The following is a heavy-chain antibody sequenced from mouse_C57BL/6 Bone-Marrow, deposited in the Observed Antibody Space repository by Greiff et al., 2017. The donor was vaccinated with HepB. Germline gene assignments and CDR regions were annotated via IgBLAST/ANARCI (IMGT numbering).Heavy chain of an antibody. D-gene: IGHD2-1*01. V-gene: IGHV1-22*01. J-gene: IGHJ1*03. CDR2: INPNNGGT. CDR3: ARRGGNFYFDV. CDR1: GYTFTGYN. Sequence: VQLQQPGPELVKPGASVKMSCKASGYTFTGYNMHWVKQSHGKSLEWIGYINPNNGGTSYNQKFKGKATLTVNKSSSTAYMQLRSLTSEDSAVYCCARRGGNFYFDVWGTGTTVTVSS.